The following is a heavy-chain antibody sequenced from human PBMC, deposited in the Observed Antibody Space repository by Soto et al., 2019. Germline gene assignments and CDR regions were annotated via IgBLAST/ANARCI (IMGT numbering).Heavy chain of an antibody. V-gene: IGHV4-4*02. CDR3: ARGDCSGGSCYSVDI. CDR2: IYHSGST. D-gene: IGHD2-15*01. CDR1: DGSISGVNR. Sequence: PSGTQPHTGVDADGSISGVNRRSWDRQPPGKGLEWIGEIYHSGSTNYNPSLKSRVTISVDKSKNQFSLKLSSVTAADTAVYYCARGDCSGGSCYSVDIWGQGTTVTVSS. J-gene: IGHJ6*02.